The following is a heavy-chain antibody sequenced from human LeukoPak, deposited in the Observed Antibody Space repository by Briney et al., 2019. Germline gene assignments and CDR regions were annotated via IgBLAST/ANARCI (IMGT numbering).Heavy chain of an antibody. D-gene: IGHD3-10*01. CDR3: ARVVPPTDYGSGSYFWDPYYFDY. CDR1: GFTFSSYW. CDR2: IKQDGSEK. Sequence: GGSLRLSCAASGFTFSSYWMSWVRQAPGKGLEWVANIKQDGSEKYYVDSVKGRFTISRDNAKNSLYLQMNSLRAEDTAVYYCARVVPPTDYGSGSYFWDPYYFDYWGQGTLVTVSS. J-gene: IGHJ4*02. V-gene: IGHV3-7*03.